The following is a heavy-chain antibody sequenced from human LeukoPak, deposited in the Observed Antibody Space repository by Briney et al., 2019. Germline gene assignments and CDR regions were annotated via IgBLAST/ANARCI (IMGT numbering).Heavy chain of an antibody. Sequence: GRSLGLSCAASGFTFGDYAMPWVRQAPGKGLEWVSGISWNSGNIGYADSVKGRFTISRDNAKNSLYLQMNSLRAEDTALYYCANLHGDYRDYWGQGTLVTVSS. CDR1: GFTFGDYA. J-gene: IGHJ4*02. D-gene: IGHD4-17*01. V-gene: IGHV3-9*01. CDR3: ANLHGDYRDY. CDR2: ISWNSGNI.